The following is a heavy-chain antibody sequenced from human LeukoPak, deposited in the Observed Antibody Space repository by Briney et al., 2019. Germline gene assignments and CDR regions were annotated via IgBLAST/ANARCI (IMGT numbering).Heavy chain of an antibody. V-gene: IGHV3-21*01. CDR2: MSPSGSYI. Sequence: GGSLRLSCAASGFTFSSYGMHWVRQAPGKGLEWVSSMSPSGSYIYYADSVKGRFTISRDYAKKSLFLQMNSLRAEDTAIYYCAKDKGPAGGMDVWGQGTTVTVSS. CDR3: AKDKGPAGGMDV. CDR1: GFTFSSYG. J-gene: IGHJ6*02.